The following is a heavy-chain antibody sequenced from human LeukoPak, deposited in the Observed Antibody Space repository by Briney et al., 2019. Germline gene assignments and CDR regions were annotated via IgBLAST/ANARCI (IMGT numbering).Heavy chain of an antibody. D-gene: IGHD6-13*01. CDR1: GFTFSSYG. Sequence: GGSLRLSCAASGFTFSSYGMHWVRQAPGKGLEWVGRIKSKTDGGTTDYAAPVKGGFTISRDDSKNTLYLQMNSLKTEDTAVYYCTTTGSSWYGFYFDYWGQGTLVTVSS. CDR2: IKSKTDGGTT. CDR3: TTTGSSWYGFYFDY. J-gene: IGHJ4*02. V-gene: IGHV3-15*01.